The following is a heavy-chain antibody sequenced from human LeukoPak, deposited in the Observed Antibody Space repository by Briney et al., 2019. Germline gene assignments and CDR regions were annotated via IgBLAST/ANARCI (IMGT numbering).Heavy chain of an antibody. D-gene: IGHD5-18*01. V-gene: IGHV3-11*01. CDR1: GFTFSDFY. J-gene: IGHJ4*02. CDR3: ARDPPTGYSYGFYYFDY. Sequence: GGSLRLSCAASGFTFSDFYMSWIRQAPGKGLEWVSYISDSGGAIYYADSVKGRFTISRDNAENSLYLQMNSLRAEDTAVYYCARDPPTGYSYGFYYFDYWGQGTLVTVSS. CDR2: ISDSGGAI.